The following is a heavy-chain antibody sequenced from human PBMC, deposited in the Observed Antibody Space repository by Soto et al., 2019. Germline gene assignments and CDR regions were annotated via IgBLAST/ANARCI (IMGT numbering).Heavy chain of an antibody. CDR2: INPNNGDT. CDR3: ARSVSFITPRPDY. CDR1: GYTFTDYY. D-gene: IGHD3-10*01. Sequence: QVQLVQSGAEVKKPGASVRVSCKASGYTFTDYYMHWVRQAPGQGLECMGWINPNNGDTNYAQKFQGRVTMTRDTSSSTAYLEVSRLRSDDPALYYCARSVSFITPRPDYWGQGTLVTVSS. J-gene: IGHJ4*02. V-gene: IGHV1-2*02.